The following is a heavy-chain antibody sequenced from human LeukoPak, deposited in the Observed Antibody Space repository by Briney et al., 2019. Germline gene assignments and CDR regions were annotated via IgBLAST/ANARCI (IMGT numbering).Heavy chain of an antibody. CDR2: TYYRSKWYS. J-gene: IGHJ3*01. Sequence: SQTLSLTCAISGDSVSSNSAAWNSIRQSSSRGLEWLGRTYYRSKWYSDYGISVKSRIIINPDTSKNQSSLQLNSVPPEDTVMYFCARGTFNAFDVWGLGTMLTVSS. D-gene: IGHD1-14*01. CDR1: GDSVSSNSAA. V-gene: IGHV6-1*01. CDR3: ARGTFNAFDV.